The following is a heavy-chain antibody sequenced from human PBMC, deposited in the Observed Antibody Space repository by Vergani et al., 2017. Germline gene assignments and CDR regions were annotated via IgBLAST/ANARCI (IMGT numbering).Heavy chain of an antibody. D-gene: IGHD6-13*01. Sequence: EVQLVQSGAEVKKPGESLKISCKGSGYSFTSYWIGWVRQMPGKGLEWMGIIYPGDSDTRYSTSFQGQVTISADKSISTAYLQWSSLKASDTAMSYCARLVYSSSANYYYYYGMDVWGQGTTVTVSS. CDR2: IYPGDSDT. J-gene: IGHJ6*02. V-gene: IGHV5-51*01. CDR1: GYSFTSYW. CDR3: ARLVYSSSANYYYYYGMDV.